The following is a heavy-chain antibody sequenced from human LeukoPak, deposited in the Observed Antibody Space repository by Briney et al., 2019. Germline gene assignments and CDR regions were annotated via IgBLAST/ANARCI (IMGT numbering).Heavy chain of an antibody. D-gene: IGHD3-10*01. Sequence: GGSLRLSCAASGFTFSSYEMNWVRQAPGKGLEWVTFIRYDGSIKYYADSVKGRFTMSRDNSKNTLFLQMNSLRAEDTAVYYCAKDGRDYFVSGSHYRGVPALDYWGQGTQVTVSS. CDR2: IRYDGSIK. J-gene: IGHJ4*02. V-gene: IGHV3-30*02. CDR1: GFTFSSYE. CDR3: AKDGRDYFVSGSHYRGVPALDY.